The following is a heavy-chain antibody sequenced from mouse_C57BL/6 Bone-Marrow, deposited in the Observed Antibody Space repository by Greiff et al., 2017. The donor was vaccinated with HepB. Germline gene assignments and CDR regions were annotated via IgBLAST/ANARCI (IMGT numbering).Heavy chain of an antibody. Sequence: EVNVVESGGGLVQPGGSLSLSCAASGFTFTDYYMSWVRQPPGKALEWLGFIRNKANGYTTEYSASVKGRFTISRDNSQSILYLQMNALRAEDSATYYCARSVRWGAMDYWGQGTSVTVSS. CDR3: ARSVRWGAMDY. CDR2: IRNKANGYTT. D-gene: IGHD1-1*01. J-gene: IGHJ4*01. V-gene: IGHV7-3*01. CDR1: GFTFTDYY.